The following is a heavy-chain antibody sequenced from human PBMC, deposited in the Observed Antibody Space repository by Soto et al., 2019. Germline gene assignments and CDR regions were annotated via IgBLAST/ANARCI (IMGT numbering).Heavy chain of an antibody. Sequence: QVQLVESGGGVVQPGRSLRLSCAASGFTFSSYGMHWVRQAPGKGLEWVAVIWYDGSNKYYADSVKGRFTISRDNSKNTLYLQMTSLRAEDTAVYYCARAHCGGDCSPQGGEDYWGQGTLVTVSS. CDR3: ARAHCGGDCSPQGGEDY. V-gene: IGHV3-33*01. J-gene: IGHJ4*02. D-gene: IGHD2-21*02. CDR2: IWYDGSNK. CDR1: GFTFSSYG.